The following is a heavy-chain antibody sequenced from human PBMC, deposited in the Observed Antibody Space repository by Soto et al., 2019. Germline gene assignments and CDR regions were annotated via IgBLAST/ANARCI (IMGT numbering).Heavy chain of an antibody. CDR1: CGSFSGYY. CDR3: ARGIAVAGRGS. Sequence: SETLSVTCAVYCGSFSGYYWSWIRQPPGKGLEWIGEINHSGSTNYSPSLKSRVTISVDTSKNQFSLKLSSVTAADTAVYYCARGIAVAGRGSWGQGTLVSVSS. J-gene: IGHJ4*02. CDR2: INHSGST. D-gene: IGHD6-19*01. V-gene: IGHV4-34*01.